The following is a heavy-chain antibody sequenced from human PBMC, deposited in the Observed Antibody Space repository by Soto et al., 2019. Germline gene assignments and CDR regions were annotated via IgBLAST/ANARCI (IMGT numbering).Heavy chain of an antibody. CDR2: ISGSGGST. J-gene: IGHJ3*02. CDR3: AKVGPYYDSSGSYAFDI. V-gene: IGHV3-23*01. CDR1: GFTFSSYA. Sequence: PGGSLRLSCAASGFTFSSYAMSWVRQAPGKGLEWVSVISGSGGSTYYADSVKGRFTISRDNSKNTLYLQMNSLRAEDTAVYYCAKVGPYYDSSGSYAFDIWGQGTMVTVSS. D-gene: IGHD3-22*01.